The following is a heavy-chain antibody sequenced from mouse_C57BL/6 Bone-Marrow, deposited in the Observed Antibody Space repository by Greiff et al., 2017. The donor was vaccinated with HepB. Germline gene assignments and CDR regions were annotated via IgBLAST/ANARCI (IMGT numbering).Heavy chain of an antibody. D-gene: IGHD1-1*01. CDR3: TTSYCSYGRVDY. CDR2: IDPENGDT. CDR1: GFNIKDDY. Sequence: EVQLQQSGAELVRPGASVKLSCTASGFNIKDDYMHWVKQRPEQGLEWIGWIDPENGDTEYASKFQGKATITADTSSNTAYLQLSSLTSEDTAVYYCTTSYCSYGRVDYWGQGTTLTVSS. V-gene: IGHV14-4*01. J-gene: IGHJ2*01.